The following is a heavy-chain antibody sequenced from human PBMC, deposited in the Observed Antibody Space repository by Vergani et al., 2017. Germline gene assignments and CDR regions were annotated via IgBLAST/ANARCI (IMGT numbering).Heavy chain of an antibody. CDR3: ARARYGSSGFDY. J-gene: IGHJ4*02. CDR1: GFTFSSYS. Sequence: EVQRVESGGGLVKPGGSLRLSCAASGFTFSSYSMNWVRQAPGKGLEWVSSISSISSYIYYAESVKGRLTISRDNAKNSLYLQMNSLRAEDTAVYYCARARYGSSGFDYWGQGTLVTVSS. D-gene: IGHD3-22*01. CDR2: ISSISSYI. V-gene: IGHV3-21*01.